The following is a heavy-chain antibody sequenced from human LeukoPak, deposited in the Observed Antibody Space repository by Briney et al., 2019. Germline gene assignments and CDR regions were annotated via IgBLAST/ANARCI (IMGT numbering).Heavy chain of an antibody. CDR1: GYTFTVYY. V-gene: IGHV1-2*06. CDR3: ARVTHLVGATMLSDSYYFDY. D-gene: IGHD1-26*01. J-gene: IGHJ4*02. CDR2: INPNNGGT. Sequence: GASVKVSCKGSGYTFTVYYMHWVRQARGQGGEWMGRINPNNGGTNYDQKFQGRVTMTRDTSISTAYMELSTLRSDDTAVYYCARVTHLVGATMLSDSYYFDYWGQGTLVTVSS.